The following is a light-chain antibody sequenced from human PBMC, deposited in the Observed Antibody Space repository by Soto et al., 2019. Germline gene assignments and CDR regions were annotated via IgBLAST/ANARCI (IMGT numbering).Light chain of an antibody. CDR2: AAS. CDR1: QSISSY. J-gene: IGKJ1*01. Sequence: DVQMTQSQSSLSASVGEIVTITCRASQSISSYLNWYQQKPVKAPELLIYAASTLHDGVPSRFSGGGSGTDFTLSISSLQPEDFATYFCQQSYSWPPTFGQGTK. CDR3: QQSYSWPPT. V-gene: IGKV1-39*01.